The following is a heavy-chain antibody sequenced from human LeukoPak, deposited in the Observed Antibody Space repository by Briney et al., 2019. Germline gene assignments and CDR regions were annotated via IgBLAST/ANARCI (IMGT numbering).Heavy chain of an antibody. D-gene: IGHD5-24*01. CDR1: GGSFSGYY. CDR3: ARDRRDGYNFRFDY. Sequence: SETLSLTCAVYGGSFSGYYWSWIRQPPGKGLEWIGYIYYSGSTNYNPSLKSRVTISVDTSKNQFSLKLSSVTAADTAVYYCARDRRDGYNFRFDYWGQGTLVTVSS. J-gene: IGHJ4*02. CDR2: IYYSGST. V-gene: IGHV4-59*01.